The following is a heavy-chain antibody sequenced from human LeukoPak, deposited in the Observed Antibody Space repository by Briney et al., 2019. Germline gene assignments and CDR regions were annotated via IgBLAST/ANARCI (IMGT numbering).Heavy chain of an antibody. J-gene: IGHJ4*02. D-gene: IGHD2-21*02. CDR1: GFTFTSYA. Sequence: GESLRLSCAASGFTFTSYAMSWVRQAPGKGLEWVSVLTGDGNTYYADSVKGRFTISRDNSKNTLYLQMNSLRVEDTAIYYCAKDPSPYCGGDCYFDCWGQGTLVTVSS. CDR3: AKDPSPYCGGDCYFDC. CDR2: LTGDGNT. V-gene: IGHV3-23*01.